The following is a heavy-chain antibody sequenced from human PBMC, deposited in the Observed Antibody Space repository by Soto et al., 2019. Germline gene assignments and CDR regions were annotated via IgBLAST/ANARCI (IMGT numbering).Heavy chain of an antibody. CDR2: IYYSGST. V-gene: IGHV4-39*01. J-gene: IGHJ5*02. CDR3: ARRPTSSYIAAAGWDWFDP. CDR1: GGSISSSSYY. Sequence: SETLSLTCTVSGGSISSSSYYWGWIRQPPGKGLEWIGSIYYSGSTYYNPSLKSRVTISVDTSKNQFSLKLSSVTAADTAVYYCARRPTSSYIAAAGWDWFDPWGQGTLVTVSS. D-gene: IGHD6-13*01.